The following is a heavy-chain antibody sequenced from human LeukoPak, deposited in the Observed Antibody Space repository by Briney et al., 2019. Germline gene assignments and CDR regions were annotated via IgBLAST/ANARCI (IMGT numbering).Heavy chain of an antibody. CDR3: ARGMVEMATITAFDI. V-gene: IGHV4-61*08. CDR2: IYYSGST. CDR1: GGSVSSGVYF. Sequence: SETLSLTCTVSGGSVSSGVYFWSWVRQPPGKGLEWIGYIYYSGSTNYNSSLKGRVSISVDTSKNQFSLKLSSVTAADTAVYYCARGMVEMATITAFDIWGQGTMVTVSP. D-gene: IGHD5-24*01. J-gene: IGHJ3*02.